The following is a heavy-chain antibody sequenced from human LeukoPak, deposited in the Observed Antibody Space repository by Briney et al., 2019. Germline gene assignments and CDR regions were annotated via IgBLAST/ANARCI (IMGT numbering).Heavy chain of an antibody. V-gene: IGHV3-23*01. Sequence: GGSLRLSCAASGFSLSSNSMSWVRQAPGKGLEWVSAISGSGGSTYYADSVKGRFTISRDNSKNTLYLQMNSLRAEDTAVYYCAKGTRGALDAFDIWGQGTMVTVSS. J-gene: IGHJ3*02. D-gene: IGHD2-2*01. CDR2: ISGSGGST. CDR3: AKGTRGALDAFDI. CDR1: GFSLSSNS.